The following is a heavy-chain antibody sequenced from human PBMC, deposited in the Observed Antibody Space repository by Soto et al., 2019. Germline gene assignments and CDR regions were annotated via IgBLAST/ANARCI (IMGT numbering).Heavy chain of an antibody. J-gene: IGHJ6*02. Sequence: PGGSLRLSCAASGFTFSSYGMHWVRQAPGKGLEWVAVISYDGSNKYYADSVKGRFTISRDNSKNTLYLQMNSLRAEDTAVYYCAKDRSSSSSQGNCMDVWGRGSTVTVSS. V-gene: IGHV3-30*18. CDR2: ISYDGSNK. CDR3: AKDRSSSSSQGNCMDV. CDR1: GFTFSSYG. D-gene: IGHD6-6*01.